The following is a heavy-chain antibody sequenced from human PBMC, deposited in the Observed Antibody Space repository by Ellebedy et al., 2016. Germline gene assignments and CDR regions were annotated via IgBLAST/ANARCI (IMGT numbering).Heavy chain of an antibody. J-gene: IGHJ4*02. Sequence: GGSLRLSXVTSGFSFSAYWMAWLRQTPEEGLEWVASVKLDGDEKRYLDSVKGRFTISRDTAKKSLSLQMDSLRAEDTAMYYCAIDPSTAASYWGQGTLVTVSS. CDR1: GFSFSAYW. CDR3: AIDPSTAASY. V-gene: IGHV3-7*01. D-gene: IGHD6-25*01. CDR2: VKLDGDEK.